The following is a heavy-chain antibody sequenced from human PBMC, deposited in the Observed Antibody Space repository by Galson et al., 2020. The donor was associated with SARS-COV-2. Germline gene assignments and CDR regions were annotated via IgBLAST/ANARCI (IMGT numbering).Heavy chain of an antibody. Sequence: SLKISCAASGFSFDDYVMHWVRQTPGKGLEWVSSISWNNINTGYGDSVKGRFTISRDNAKTSVSLQMNSLRVEDTALYYCAKALPGPGAFDIWGQGTMVIVSS. V-gene: IGHV3-9*01. CDR2: ISWNNINT. CDR1: GFSFDDYV. J-gene: IGHJ3*02. CDR3: AKALPGPGAFDI.